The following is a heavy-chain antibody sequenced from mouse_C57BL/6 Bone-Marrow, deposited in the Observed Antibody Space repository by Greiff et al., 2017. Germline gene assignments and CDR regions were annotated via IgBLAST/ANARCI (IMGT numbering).Heavy chain of an antibody. J-gene: IGHJ3*01. CDR3: ARPRDYDVAWFAY. CDR1: GFTFSSYA. V-gene: IGHV5-4*03. Sequence: EVKLMESGGGLVKPGGSLKLSCAASGFTFSSYAMSWVRQTPEKRLEWVATISDGGSYTYYPDNVKGRFTISRDNAKNILYLQMSHLKSEDTAMYYCARPRDYDVAWFAYWGQGTLVTVSA. D-gene: IGHD2-4*01. CDR2: ISDGGSYT.